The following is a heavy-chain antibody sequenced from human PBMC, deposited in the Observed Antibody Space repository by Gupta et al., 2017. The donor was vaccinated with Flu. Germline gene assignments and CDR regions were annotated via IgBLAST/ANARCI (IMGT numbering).Heavy chain of an antibody. D-gene: IGHD6-6*01. Sequence: QEQVMESGGGVVHPGGSLRLSCAASSSFFTYYAMHWVRQAPGKGLEWVALITHDESLRAYSVVRCGRFTISRDNSRTTCDLQIDRLSTVAKDGYYCAIESRPWLRVFHAMDVCVLLATVTVS. CDR1: SSFFTYYA. CDR3: AIESRPWLRVFHAMDV. CDR2: ITHDESLR. J-gene: IGHJ6*02. V-gene: IGHV3-30*03.